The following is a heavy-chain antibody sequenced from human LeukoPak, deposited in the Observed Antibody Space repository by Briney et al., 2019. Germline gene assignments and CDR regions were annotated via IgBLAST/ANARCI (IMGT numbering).Heavy chain of an antibody. CDR1: GGTFSSYA. Sequence: SVKVSCKASGGTFSSYAISWVRQAPGQGLEWVGGIIPILGIASYAQKFQGRVTITADKSTSTAYMELSSLRSEDTAVYYCAGRNMVRGVLNFDYWGQGTLVTVSS. CDR2: IIPILGIA. D-gene: IGHD3-10*01. CDR3: AGRNMVRGVLNFDY. V-gene: IGHV1-69*04. J-gene: IGHJ4*02.